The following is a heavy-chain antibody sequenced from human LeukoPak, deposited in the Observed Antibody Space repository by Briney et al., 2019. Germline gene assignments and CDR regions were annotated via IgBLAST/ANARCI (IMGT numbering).Heavy chain of an antibody. Sequence: ASVKVSCKASGYTFTSSDINWVRQAAGQGLEWMGWMNPNSGDTGYAQKFQGRVTMTRDTSISTAYMELGSLTSEDTAIYYCAKGSASGNYRDYWGQGTLVTVSS. J-gene: IGHJ4*02. V-gene: IGHV1-8*01. D-gene: IGHD3-10*01. CDR2: MNPNSGDT. CDR1: GYTFTSSD. CDR3: AKGSASGNYRDY.